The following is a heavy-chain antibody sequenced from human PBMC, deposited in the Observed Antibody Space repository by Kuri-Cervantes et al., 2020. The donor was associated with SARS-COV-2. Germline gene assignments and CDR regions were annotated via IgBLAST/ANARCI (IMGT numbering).Heavy chain of an antibody. Sequence: GSLRLSCAVYGGSFSGYYWSWIRQPPGRGLEWIGEINHSGSTNYNPSLESRVTMSVDTSRNQFSLKLSAETAADTAVYYCARDEYSKFYWGQGTLVTVSS. CDR3: ARDEYSKFY. CDR1: GGSFSGYY. D-gene: IGHD6-6*01. CDR2: INHSGST. V-gene: IGHV4-34*01. J-gene: IGHJ4*02.